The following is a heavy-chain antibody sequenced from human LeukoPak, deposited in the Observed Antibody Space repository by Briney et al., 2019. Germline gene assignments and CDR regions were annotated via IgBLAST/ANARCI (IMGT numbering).Heavy chain of an antibody. D-gene: IGHD2-15*01. J-gene: IGHJ6*03. CDR3: ARQYSSGYYYYYMDV. CDR1: GFTFSNYA. V-gene: IGHV3-66*02. CDR2: IYSGGST. Sequence: PGGSLRLSCAASGFTFSNYAMSWVRQAPGKGLEWVSVIYSGGSTYYADSVKGRFTISRDNSKNTLYLQMNSLRAEDTAVYYCARQYSSGYYYYYMDVWGKGTTVTVSS.